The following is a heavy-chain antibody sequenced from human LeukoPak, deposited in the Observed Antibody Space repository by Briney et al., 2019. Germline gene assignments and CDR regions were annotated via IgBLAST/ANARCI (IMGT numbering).Heavy chain of an antibody. V-gene: IGHV3-21*01. D-gene: IGHD3-22*01. CDR3: ARLGDSSGYYSGSYDY. Sequence: GGSLRLSCAASGFTFSSYSMNWVRQAPGKGLEWVSSISSSSSYIYYADSVKGRFTISRDNAKNSLHLQMNSLRAEDTAVYYCARLGDSSGYYSGSYDYWGQGTLVTVSS. CDR1: GFTFSSYS. J-gene: IGHJ4*02. CDR2: ISSSSSYI.